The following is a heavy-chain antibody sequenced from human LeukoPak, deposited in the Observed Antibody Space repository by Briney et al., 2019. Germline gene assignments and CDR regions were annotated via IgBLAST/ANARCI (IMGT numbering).Heavy chain of an antibody. D-gene: IGHD1-26*01. V-gene: IGHV3-23*01. CDR3: AKGTYSGNSYHFDY. Sequence: GGSLRLSCAASGFTFSNYAMSWVRQAPGKGLEWVSAISGSGGSTYYADSVKGRFTISSDNSKNTLYLQMNNLRAEDTAMYYCAKGTYSGNSYHFDYWGQGTLVTVSS. CDR1: GFTFSNYA. CDR2: ISGSGGST. J-gene: IGHJ4*02.